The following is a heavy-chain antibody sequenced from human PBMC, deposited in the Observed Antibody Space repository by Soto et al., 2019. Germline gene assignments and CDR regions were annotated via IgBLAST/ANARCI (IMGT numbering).Heavy chain of an antibody. J-gene: IGHJ4*02. CDR2: ISGSGGST. CDR1: GFTFSSYA. CDR3: AKDVGYDSSGYFDY. Sequence: EVQLLESGGGLVQPGGSLRLSCAASGFTFSSYAMSWVRQGPGKGLEWVSAISGSGGSTYYADSVKGRFTISRDNSKNTLYLQMNSLRAEDTAVYSCAKDVGYDSSGYFDYWGQGTLVTVSS. V-gene: IGHV3-23*01. D-gene: IGHD3-22*01.